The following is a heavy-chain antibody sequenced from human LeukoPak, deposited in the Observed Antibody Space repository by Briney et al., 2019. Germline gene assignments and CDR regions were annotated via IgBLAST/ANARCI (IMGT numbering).Heavy chain of an antibody. J-gene: IGHJ4*02. CDR1: GYTFTSYG. CDR3: ARMSRGYSGYDAADY. V-gene: IGHV1-18*01. D-gene: IGHD5-12*01. Sequence: ASVKVSCKASGYTFTSYGISWVRQAPGQGLEWMGWISAYNGNTNYAQKLQGRVTMTTDTSTSTAYMELRSLRSDDTAVYYCARMSRGYSGYDAADYWGQGTLVTVSS. CDR2: ISAYNGNT.